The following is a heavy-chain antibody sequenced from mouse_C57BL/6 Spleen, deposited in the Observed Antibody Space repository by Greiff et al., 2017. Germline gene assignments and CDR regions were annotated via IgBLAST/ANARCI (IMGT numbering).Heavy chain of an antibody. CDR3: ARRGYGSSSGAMDY. V-gene: IGHV1-26*01. D-gene: IGHD1-1*01. CDR1: GYTFTDYY. Sequence: EVQLQQSGPELVKPGASVKISCKASGYTFTDYYMNWVKQSHGKSLEWIGDINPNNGGTSYNQKFKGKATLTVDKSSSTAYMELRSLTSEDSAVYYCARRGYGSSSGAMDYWGQGTSVTVSS. J-gene: IGHJ4*01. CDR2: INPNNGGT.